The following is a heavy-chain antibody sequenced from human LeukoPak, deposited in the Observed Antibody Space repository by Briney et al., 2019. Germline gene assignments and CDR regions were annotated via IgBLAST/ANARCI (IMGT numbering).Heavy chain of an antibody. V-gene: IGHV3-7*01. J-gene: IGHJ3*02. CDR2: TKQDGSGK. CDR3: AKDEYWVGATTFTTAFDI. CDR1: GFAFRNFW. Sequence: AGGSLRLSCAASGFAFRNFWMSWVRQAPGKGLELVANTKQDGSGKYYVDSVEGRFTVSRDNAKNSLYLQMNSLRAEDTAVYYCAKDEYWVGATTFTTAFDIWGQGTMVTVSS. D-gene: IGHD1-26*01.